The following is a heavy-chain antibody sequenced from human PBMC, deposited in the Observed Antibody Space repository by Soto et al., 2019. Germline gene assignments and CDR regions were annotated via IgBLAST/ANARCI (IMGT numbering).Heavy chain of an antibody. D-gene: IGHD2-15*01. V-gene: IGHV3-23*01. Sequence: EVPLLESGGGLVQPGGSLRLSCAASGFTFSSYAMSWVRQAPGKRLEWVSGISGSGGSTYYADSVKGRFTISRDNSKNTLYLQVNSLRAEDTAVYYCAKGYCSGGSCYSRVDYWGQGTLVTVSS. CDR3: AKGYCSGGSCYSRVDY. CDR2: ISGSGGST. CDR1: GFTFSSYA. J-gene: IGHJ4*02.